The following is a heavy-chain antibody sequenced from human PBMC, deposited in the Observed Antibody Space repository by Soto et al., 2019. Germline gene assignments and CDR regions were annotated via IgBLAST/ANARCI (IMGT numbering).Heavy chain of an antibody. CDR2: IVVVSNTV. V-gene: IGHV1-69*06. D-gene: IGHD1-26*01. Sequence: QVLLLQSGAEVKEPGSSVRVSCKVSGSTFNNFAFSWLRQAPGRGPEWMGGIVVVSNTVDYSQRFQDRVTITPDTSTSTLYMELSSLTSEDTAVYYCARAINRWEVHQYFDSWGQGTLVTVSS. CDR3: ARAINRWEVHQYFDS. J-gene: IGHJ4*02. CDR1: GSTFNNFA.